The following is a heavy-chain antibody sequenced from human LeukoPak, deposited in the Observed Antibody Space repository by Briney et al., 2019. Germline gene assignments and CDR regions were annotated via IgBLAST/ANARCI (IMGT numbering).Heavy chain of an antibody. Sequence: ASVKVSFKASGGTFSSYAISWVRQAPGQGLEWMGGIIPIFGTANYAQKFQGRVTITTDESTSTAYMELSSLRSEDTAVYYCARGGPIVATIGVIYYYYYMDVWGKGTTVTVSS. CDR3: ARGGPIVATIGVIYYYYYMDV. J-gene: IGHJ6*03. V-gene: IGHV1-69*05. D-gene: IGHD5-12*01. CDR1: GGTFSSYA. CDR2: IIPIFGTA.